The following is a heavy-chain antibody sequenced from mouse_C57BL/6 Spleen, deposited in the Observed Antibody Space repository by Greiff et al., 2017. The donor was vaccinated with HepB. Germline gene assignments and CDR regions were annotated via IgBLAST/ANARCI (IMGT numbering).Heavy chain of an antibody. CDR3: ARLLYYYGSSLYAMDY. Sequence: VQLQQPGAELVKPGASVKLSCKASGYTFTSYWMHWVKQRPGQGLEWIGMIHPNSGSTNYNEKFKSKATLTVDKSSSTAYMQLSSLTSEDSAVYYCARLLYYYGSSLYAMDYWGQGTSVTVSS. D-gene: IGHD1-1*01. J-gene: IGHJ4*01. CDR2: IHPNSGST. V-gene: IGHV1-64*01. CDR1: GYTFTSYW.